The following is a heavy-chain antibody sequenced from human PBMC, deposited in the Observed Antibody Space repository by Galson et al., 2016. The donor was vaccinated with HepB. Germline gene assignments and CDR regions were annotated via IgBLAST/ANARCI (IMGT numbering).Heavy chain of an antibody. CDR1: GFSFSTHW. D-gene: IGHD2-15*01. CDR2: IKGDGSEK. CDR3: LAEKVA. Sequence: SLRLSCAASGFSFSTHWMDWVRQAPGKGLEWVANIKGDGSEKNYVDSVKGRFTISRDNAKNLLYLQLNYLRVEDTAIYYCLAEKVAWGQGTLVTVSS. J-gene: IGHJ4*02. V-gene: IGHV3-7*02.